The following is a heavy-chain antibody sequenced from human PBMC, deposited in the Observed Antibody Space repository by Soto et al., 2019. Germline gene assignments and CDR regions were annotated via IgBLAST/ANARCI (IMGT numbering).Heavy chain of an antibody. CDR1: GFTFSGYE. CDR2: ISGSGSTI. J-gene: IGHJ6*02. D-gene: IGHD3-22*01. V-gene: IGHV3-48*03. CDR3: AREVVVFGVIIPTPMDV. Sequence: EVQLVESGGGLVRPGGSLRLSCAASGFTFSGYEMNWVRQAPGKGLEWVSYISGSGSTIYYGDSVKGRFTISRDNAKDSLYLQMNSLRAEDTAVYYCAREVVVFGVIIPTPMDVWGQGTTVTVSS.